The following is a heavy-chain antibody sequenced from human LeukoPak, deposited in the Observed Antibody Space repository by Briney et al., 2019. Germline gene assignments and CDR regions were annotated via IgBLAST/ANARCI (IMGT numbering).Heavy chain of an antibody. V-gene: IGHV3-11*01. D-gene: IGHD1-26*01. J-gene: IGHJ3*02. CDR2: ISSSGSTI. CDR1: GFIFSDYY. CDR3: ASSHYTNAFDI. Sequence: GGSLRLSCAGSGFIFSDYYMTWIRRAPGKGLEWVSYISSSGSTIYYADFVKGRFTISRDNAEKSLFLQMNSLRAEDTAVYYCASSHYTNAFDIWGQGTMVTVSS.